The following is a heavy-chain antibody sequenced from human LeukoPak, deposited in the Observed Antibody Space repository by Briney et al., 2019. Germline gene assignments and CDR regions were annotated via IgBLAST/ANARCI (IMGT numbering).Heavy chain of an antibody. CDR1: GFTFSSYW. D-gene: IGHD2-2*01. V-gene: IGHV3-7*01. Sequence: GGSLRLSCAASGFTFSSYWMSWVRQAPGKGLEWVANIKQDGSEKYYVDSVKGRLTISRDNSKNTLFLQMNSLRGEDTAVYYCAKDRLVVAPAAMTSNFDYWGQGTLVTVSS. CDR2: IKQDGSEK. J-gene: IGHJ4*02. CDR3: AKDRLVVAPAAMTSNFDY.